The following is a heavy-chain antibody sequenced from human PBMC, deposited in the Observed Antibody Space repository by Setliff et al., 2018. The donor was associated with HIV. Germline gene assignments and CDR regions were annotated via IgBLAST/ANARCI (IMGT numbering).Heavy chain of an antibody. Sequence: SETLSLTCTVSDSGTYYWSWIRQPAGKGLEWIGRVSSRGDTNYNPSLKSRVTMSVDTSKKYFALRVTSVTAADSAVYYCARASPDFEATFFDLWGRGTLVTVSS. CDR1: DSGTYY. CDR3: ARASPDFEATFFDL. D-gene: IGHD3-3*01. CDR2: VSSRGDT. J-gene: IGHJ4*02. V-gene: IGHV4-4*07.